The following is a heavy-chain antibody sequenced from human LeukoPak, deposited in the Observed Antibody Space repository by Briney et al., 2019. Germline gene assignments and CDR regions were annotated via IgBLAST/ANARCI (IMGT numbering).Heavy chain of an antibody. Sequence: SETLSLTCSVSGGSISSSRSYWGWIRQTPGKGLEWVGSIYYNGDTYYNPSFKSRVSMSVDTAKNQISLILTSVTAADTAVYYCASPSSSYGGNSGGDFDYWGQGTLVTVSS. CDR3: ASPSSSYGGNSGGDFDY. CDR1: GGSISSSRSY. CDR2: IYYNGDT. V-gene: IGHV4-39*07. D-gene: IGHD4-23*01. J-gene: IGHJ4*02.